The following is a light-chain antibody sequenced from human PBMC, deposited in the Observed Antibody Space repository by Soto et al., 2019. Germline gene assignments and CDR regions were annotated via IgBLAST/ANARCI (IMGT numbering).Light chain of an antibody. CDR2: GNN. Sequence: QSVLTQPPSASGTPGQRVTISCSGSSSNIGTNYVYWYQQLPGTAPRLLISGNNQRPSGVPDRFSGSKSGTSASLAISGLRSEDEADYYCAAWDDSLIYVFGTGTKSPS. CDR3: AAWDDSLIYV. V-gene: IGLV1-47*01. J-gene: IGLJ1*01. CDR1: SSNIGTNY.